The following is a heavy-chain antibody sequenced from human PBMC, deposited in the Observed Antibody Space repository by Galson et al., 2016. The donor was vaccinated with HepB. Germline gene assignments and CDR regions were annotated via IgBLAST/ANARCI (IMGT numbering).Heavy chain of an antibody. V-gene: IGHV2-5*01. CDR3: AHIPGCTGIDCEGNDDVWGPYRPYYFDY. CDR2: IYGNDDN. D-gene: IGHD3-16*01. CDR1: GFSLSTSAVG. J-gene: IGHJ4*02. Sequence: PALVKPTQTLTLTCTFSGFSLSTSAVGVGWIRQPPGKALEWLALIYGNDDNRYSPFLKSKLTITNDTSKNQVVLTMTNMDPVDTATYFCAHIPGCTGIDCEGNDDVWGPYRPYYFDYWGQGTLVTVSS.